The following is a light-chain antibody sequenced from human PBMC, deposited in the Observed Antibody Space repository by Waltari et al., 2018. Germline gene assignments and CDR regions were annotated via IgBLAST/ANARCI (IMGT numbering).Light chain of an antibody. J-gene: IGLJ2*01. V-gene: IGLV2-11*01. CDR3: CSYAGAYTLI. Sequence: QSALTQPRSVSGSPGQAVTISCTGTYIDVGSYNFVSWYQQNPGKAPKLLIHDVNERPAGVPDRFTGSKSGNTASLTVSGLQADDEADYYCCSYAGAYTLIFGGGTKLTVL. CDR1: YIDVGSYNF. CDR2: DVN.